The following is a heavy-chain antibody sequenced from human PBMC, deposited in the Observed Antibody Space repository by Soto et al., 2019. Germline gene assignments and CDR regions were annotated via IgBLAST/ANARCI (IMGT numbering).Heavy chain of an antibody. CDR3: ARVQEGSYYDY. V-gene: IGHV3-13*01. CDR2: IGTAGDT. Sequence: GGSLRLSCAASGFTFSSYDMHWVRQATGKGLEWVSAIGTAGDTYYPGSVKGRFTISRENAKNSLYLQMNSLRAEDTAVYYCARVQEGSYYDYWGQGTLVTVSS. D-gene: IGHD1-1*01. CDR1: GFTFSSYD. J-gene: IGHJ4*02.